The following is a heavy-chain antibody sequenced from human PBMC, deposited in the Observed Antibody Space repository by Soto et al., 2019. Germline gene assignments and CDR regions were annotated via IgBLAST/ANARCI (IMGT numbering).Heavy chain of an antibody. Sequence: QVQLQESGPGLVKASETLSLTCTVSGGSISSYYWSWIRQPPGKGLEWIGYVYYSGSTNYNPSLKSRVTVSVDTSKNQFSLKLTSVTAADTAVYYCETYTGGRMPYWGQGTLVTVSS. CDR3: ETYTGGRMPY. V-gene: IGHV4-59*08. D-gene: IGHD2-8*02. J-gene: IGHJ4*02. CDR2: VYYSGST. CDR1: GGSISSYY.